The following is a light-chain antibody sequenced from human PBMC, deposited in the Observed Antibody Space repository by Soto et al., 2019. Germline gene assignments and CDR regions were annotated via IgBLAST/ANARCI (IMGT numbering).Light chain of an antibody. Sequence: QSALTQPASVSGSPGQSSTISCTGTSSDVGGYPLVSWYQQHPGKAPKLMIYEGSKRPSGVSNRFSGSKSGYTASLTISGLQAEDEADYYGCSYAGPRYVFGSGTKVTVL. J-gene: IGLJ1*01. CDR3: CSYAGPRYV. CDR1: SSDVGGYPL. CDR2: EGS. V-gene: IGLV2-23*01.